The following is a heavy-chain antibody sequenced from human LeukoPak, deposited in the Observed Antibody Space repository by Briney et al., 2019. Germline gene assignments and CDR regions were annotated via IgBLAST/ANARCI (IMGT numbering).Heavy chain of an antibody. Sequence: ASVKVSCKASGGTFSSYAISWVRQAPGQGLEWMGRIIPILGIANYAQKFQGRVTITADKSTSTAYMELSSLRSEDTAVYYCARGWGDDYENWFDPWGQGTLVTVSS. J-gene: IGHJ5*02. CDR1: GGTFSSYA. D-gene: IGHD5-24*01. CDR2: IIPILGIA. V-gene: IGHV1-69*04. CDR3: ARGWGDDYENWFDP.